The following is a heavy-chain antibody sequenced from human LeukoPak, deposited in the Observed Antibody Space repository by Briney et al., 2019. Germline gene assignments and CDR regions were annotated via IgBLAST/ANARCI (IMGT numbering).Heavy chain of an antibody. CDR1: GASTSSHY. Sequence: PSETLSLTCTVSGASTSSHYWSWIRQPPGKGQEWIGYISYSGSTNYNPSLKSRVTMSVDTSRNQFSLRLSSLTAADTAVYYCARRPHSGSLDFWGQGFLVTVSS. V-gene: IGHV4-59*08. CDR3: ARRPHSGSLDF. D-gene: IGHD1-26*01. J-gene: IGHJ4*02. CDR2: ISYSGST.